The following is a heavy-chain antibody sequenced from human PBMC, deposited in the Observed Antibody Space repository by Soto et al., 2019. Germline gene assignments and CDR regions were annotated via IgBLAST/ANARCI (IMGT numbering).Heavy chain of an antibody. CDR3: ERGVGGSGLTCLEP. J-gene: IGHJ5*02. D-gene: IGHD6-19*01. CDR1: GGSIIVYY. Sequence: SETXSLPCPFSGGSIIVYYFTWIRHSPERGMELIGYIHYSWSANYNPSLNSRLNMSVERPKSQFSMKLAYVTAADTDVNYCERGVGGSGLTCLEPWGQGTLVTVSS. V-gene: IGHV4-59*12. CDR2: IHYSWSA.